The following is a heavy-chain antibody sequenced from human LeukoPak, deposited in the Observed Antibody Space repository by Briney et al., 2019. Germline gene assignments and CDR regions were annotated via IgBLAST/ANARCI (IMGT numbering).Heavy chain of an antibody. CDR3: ARATYHSGSGSYIYYYMDV. Sequence: PSETLSLTCAVYGGSFSGYYWSWIRQPPGKGLEWIGEINHSGRTNYNPSLKSRVTISVDTSKNQFSLKLSSVTAADTAVYYCARATYHSGSGSYIYYYMDVWAKGTAVTVSS. D-gene: IGHD3-10*01. CDR2: INHSGRT. J-gene: IGHJ6*03. CDR1: GGSFSGYY. V-gene: IGHV4-34*01.